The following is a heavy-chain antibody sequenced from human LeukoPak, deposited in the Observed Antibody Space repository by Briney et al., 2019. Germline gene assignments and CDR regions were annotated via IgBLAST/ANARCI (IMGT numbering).Heavy chain of an antibody. CDR1: GYTFTGYY. V-gene: IGHV1-2*02. CDR2: INPNSGGT. CDR3: ARPTYPRGGRPGNNWFDP. J-gene: IGHJ5*02. D-gene: IGHD3-16*01. Sequence: AASVKVSCKASGYTFTGYYMHWVRQAPGQGLEWMGWINPNSGGTNYAQKFQGRVTMTRDTSISTAYMELSRLRPDDTAVYYCARPTYPRGGRPGNNWFDPWGQGTLVTVSS.